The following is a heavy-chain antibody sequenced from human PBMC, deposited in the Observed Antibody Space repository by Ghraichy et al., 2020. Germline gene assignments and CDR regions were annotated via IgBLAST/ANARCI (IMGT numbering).Heavy chain of an antibody. J-gene: IGHJ6*02. D-gene: IGHD2/OR15-2a*01. CDR3: AHRGPLWGYYYYGMDV. Sequence: SGPTLVKPTQTLTLTCTFSGFSLSTSGVGVGWIRQPPGKALEWLALIYWNDDKRYSPSLKSRLTITKDTSKNQVVLTMTNMDPVDTATYYCAHRGPLWGYYYYGMDVWGQGTTVTVSS. CDR1: GFSLSTSGVG. V-gene: IGHV2-5*01. CDR2: IYWNDDK.